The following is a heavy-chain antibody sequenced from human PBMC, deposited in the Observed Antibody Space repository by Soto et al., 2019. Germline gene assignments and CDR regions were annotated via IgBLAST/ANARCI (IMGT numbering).Heavy chain of an antibody. J-gene: IGHJ4*02. CDR3: AKDLSGNLYFFDY. D-gene: IGHD3-10*01. V-gene: IGHV3-23*01. CDR2: IIGSGDTT. Sequence: EVQLLESGGGLVQPGGSLRLSCAASGFTFSSYAMSWVRQAPGKGLEWVSAIIGSGDTTYSADSVKGRFTISRDNSKNTLYLQMDSLRAEDTAVYYCAKDLSGNLYFFDYWGQGTLVTVSS. CDR1: GFTFSSYA.